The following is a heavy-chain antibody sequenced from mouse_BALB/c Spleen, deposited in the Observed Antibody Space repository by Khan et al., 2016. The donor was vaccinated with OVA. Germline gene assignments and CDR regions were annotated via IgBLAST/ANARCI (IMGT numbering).Heavy chain of an antibody. CDR1: GYSITSDYA. J-gene: IGHJ2*01. D-gene: IGHD1-1*01. Sequence: EVQLQESGPGLVKPSQSLSLICTVTGYSITSDYAWYWIRQFPGNKLEWMGFISYSGNTNYNPSIKSRISINRDTSNNQFFLQLNSVTTEDTAAYYCARVYGGDFDYWGQGTTLTVSS. CDR3: ARVYGGDFDY. CDR2: ISYSGNT. V-gene: IGHV3-2*02.